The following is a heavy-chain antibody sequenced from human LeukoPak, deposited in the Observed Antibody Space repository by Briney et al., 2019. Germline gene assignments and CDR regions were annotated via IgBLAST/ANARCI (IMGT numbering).Heavy chain of an antibody. D-gene: IGHD5-12*01. CDR2: IYYSGST. J-gene: IGHJ4*02. CDR3: ARRDILATVDY. Sequence: SETLSLTCTVSGGSISSSSYYWGWIRQPPGKGLEWIGSIYYSGSTFYNPSLKSRVTISVDTSKNQFSLKLSSVSAPDTAVYYCARRDILATVDYWGQGTLVTVSS. CDR1: GGSISSSSYY. V-gene: IGHV4-39*01.